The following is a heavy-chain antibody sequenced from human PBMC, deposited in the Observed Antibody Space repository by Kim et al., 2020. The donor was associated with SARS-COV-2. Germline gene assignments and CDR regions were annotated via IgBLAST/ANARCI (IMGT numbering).Heavy chain of an antibody. D-gene: IGHD1-7*01. V-gene: IGHV2-70*11. CDR1: GFSLSTSGMC. Sequence: SGPTLVNPTQTLTLTCTFSGFSLSTSGMCVSGIRQSPGKALEWLARIDWDDDRYYNKSLKTRLTISKDTSKNQVVLIMTNMDPVDTATYYCARLRGTGTTRSQSYRYYMDVWGKGTMVTVSS. J-gene: IGHJ6*03. CDR2: IDWDDDR. CDR3: ARLRGTGTTRSQSYRYYMDV.